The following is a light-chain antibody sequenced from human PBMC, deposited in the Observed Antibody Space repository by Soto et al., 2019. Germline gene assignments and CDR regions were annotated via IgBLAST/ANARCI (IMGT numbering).Light chain of an antibody. CDR3: QQYGSSPYT. Sequence: ELGLTQSPGTMSFSPGERATLSCRASQSVSSSYLAWYQQKPGQAPRLHIYGASSRATGIPDRFSGSGSGTDFTLTISRLEPEDFAVYYCQQYGSSPYTFGQGNKLKIK. J-gene: IGKJ2*01. V-gene: IGKV3-20*01. CDR1: QSVSSSY. CDR2: GAS.